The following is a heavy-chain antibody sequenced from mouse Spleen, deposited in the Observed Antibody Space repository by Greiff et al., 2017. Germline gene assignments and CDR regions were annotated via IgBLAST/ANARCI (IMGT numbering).Heavy chain of an antibody. CDR1: GYTFTSYG. D-gene: IGHD3-2*02. CDR3: ARRPDSSGYDDY. Sequence: QVQLQQSGAELARPGASVKLSCKASGYTFTSYGISWVKQRTGQGLEWIGEIYPRSGNTYYNEKFKGKATLTADKSSSTAYMELRSLTSEDSAVYFCARRPDSSGYDDYWGQGTTRTGSS. J-gene: IGHJ2*01. V-gene: IGHV1-81*01. CDR2: IYPRSGNT.